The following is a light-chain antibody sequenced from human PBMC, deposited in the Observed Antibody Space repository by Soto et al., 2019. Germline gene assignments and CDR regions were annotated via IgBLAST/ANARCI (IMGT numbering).Light chain of an antibody. CDR3: QSYDSSLSGHVV. CDR1: SSNIGAGYD. V-gene: IGLV1-40*01. J-gene: IGLJ2*01. CDR2: ANN. Sequence: QSVLTQPPSVSGAPGQRVTISCTGSSSNIGAGYDVHWYQQLPGTAPKLLIYANNNRPSGVPDRFSGSKSGTSASLAITGLQAQDEPDYYCQSYDSSLSGHVVFGGGTQLTVL.